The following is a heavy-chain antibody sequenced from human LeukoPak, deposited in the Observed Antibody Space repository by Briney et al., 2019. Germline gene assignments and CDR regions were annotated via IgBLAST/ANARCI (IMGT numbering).Heavy chain of an antibody. Sequence: SETLSLTCTVSGGSISSSSYYWGWIRQPPGKGLEWIGSIYHSGSTYYNPSLKSRVTISVDTSKNQFSLKLSSVTAADTAVYYCARDQWELRVVDYWGQGTLVTVSS. CDR1: GGSISSSSYY. D-gene: IGHD1-26*01. CDR3: ARDQWELRVVDY. CDR2: IYHSGST. J-gene: IGHJ4*02. V-gene: IGHV4-39*07.